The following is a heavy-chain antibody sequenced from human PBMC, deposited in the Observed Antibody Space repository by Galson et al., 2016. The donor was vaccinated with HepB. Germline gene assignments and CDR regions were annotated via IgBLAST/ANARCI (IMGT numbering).Heavy chain of an antibody. Sequence: TLSLTCIVSGASIGSGGYYWHWIRQHPGKGLEWIGYIYYTRRTSYNPSLKGRVTISVDTSKNQFSLNLSSATAADTAVYYCARGNWAFDYWGQGTLVPVSS. CDR3: ARGNWAFDY. CDR1: GASIGSGGYY. V-gene: IGHV4-31*03. CDR2: IYYTRRT. D-gene: IGHD7-27*01. J-gene: IGHJ4*02.